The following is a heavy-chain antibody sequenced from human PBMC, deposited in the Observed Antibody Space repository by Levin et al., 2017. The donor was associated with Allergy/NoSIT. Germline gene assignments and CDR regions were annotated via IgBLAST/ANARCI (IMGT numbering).Heavy chain of an antibody. Sequence: GGSLRLSCKGSGSSFTSYWIGWVRQMPGKGLEWMGIIYPGDSDTRYSPSFQGQVTISADKSISTAYLQWSSLKASDTAMYYCATRRNVYSSGWDDAFDIWGQGTMVTVSS. D-gene: IGHD6-19*01. CDR2: IYPGDSDT. CDR3: ATRRNVYSSGWDDAFDI. J-gene: IGHJ3*02. CDR1: GSSFTSYW. V-gene: IGHV5-51*01.